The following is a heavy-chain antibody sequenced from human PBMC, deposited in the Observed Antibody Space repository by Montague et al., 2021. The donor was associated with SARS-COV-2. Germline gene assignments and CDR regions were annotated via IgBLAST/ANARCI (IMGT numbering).Heavy chain of an antibody. CDR3: ARDDIVLQGVTKGMDV. Sequence: SETLSLTCTVSGGSISSSNYYWGWIRQPPGKGLEWIGNMHYSGSTYYNPSLKSRVTISIDTSKNQFSLKLSSVTAADTAVYYCARDDIVLQGVTKGMDVWGRGTTVTVSS. J-gene: IGHJ6*02. D-gene: IGHD3-10*01. CDR2: MHYSGST. V-gene: IGHV4-39*07. CDR1: GGSISSSNYY.